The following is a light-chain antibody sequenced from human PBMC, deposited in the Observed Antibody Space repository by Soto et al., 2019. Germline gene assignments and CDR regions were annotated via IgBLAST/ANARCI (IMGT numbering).Light chain of an antibody. V-gene: IGLV2-14*01. J-gene: IGLJ1*01. CDR3: FSYTTSSAPYV. Sequence: QSALTQPASVSGSPGQSITISCTGTTSDVGGYNYVSWYQQHPGKAPKLLIYEVSNRPSGVSNRFSGSKSGNTASLTISGLQAEDEAAYYCFSYTTSSAPYVFGTGTKVTV. CDR1: TSDVGGYNY. CDR2: EVS.